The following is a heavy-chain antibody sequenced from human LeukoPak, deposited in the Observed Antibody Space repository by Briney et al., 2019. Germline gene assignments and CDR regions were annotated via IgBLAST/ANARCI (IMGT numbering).Heavy chain of an antibody. CDR1: GFTFSDYW. CDR3: ARVAYSYDSSGYFVFDY. Sequence: PGGSLRLSCAVSGFTFSDYWMTWVRQAPGKGLEWVANIKQDGSDKYYVDSVKGRFTISRDNAKNSLYLQMNSLRAEDTAVYYCARVAYSYDSSGYFVFDYWGQGTLVTVSS. J-gene: IGHJ4*02. V-gene: IGHV3-7*04. D-gene: IGHD3-22*01. CDR2: IKQDGSDK.